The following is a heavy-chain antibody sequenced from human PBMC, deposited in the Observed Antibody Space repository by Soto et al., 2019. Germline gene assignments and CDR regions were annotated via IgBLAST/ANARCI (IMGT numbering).Heavy chain of an antibody. D-gene: IGHD4-17*01. CDR1: GGSISSYY. Sequence: SETLSLTCTVSGGSISSYYWSWIRQPPGKGLEWIGYIYYSGSTNYNPSLKSRVTISVDTSKNQFSPKLSSVTAADTAVYYCARADYGGYFDYWGQGTLVTVSS. CDR3: ARADYGGYFDY. CDR2: IYYSGST. V-gene: IGHV4-59*01. J-gene: IGHJ4*02.